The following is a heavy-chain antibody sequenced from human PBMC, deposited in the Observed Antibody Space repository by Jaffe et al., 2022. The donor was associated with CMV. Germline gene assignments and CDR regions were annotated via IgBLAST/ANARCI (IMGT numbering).Heavy chain of an antibody. CDR1: GGSFSGYY. Sequence: QVQLQQWGAGLLKPSETLSLTCAVYGGSFSGYYWSWIRQPPGKGLEWIGEINHSGSTNYNPSLKSRVTISVDTSKNQFSLKLSSVTAADTAVYYCARARRQLVDYFDYWGQGTLVTVSS. D-gene: IGHD6-13*01. J-gene: IGHJ4*02. V-gene: IGHV4-34*01. CDR3: ARARRQLVDYFDY. CDR2: INHSGST.